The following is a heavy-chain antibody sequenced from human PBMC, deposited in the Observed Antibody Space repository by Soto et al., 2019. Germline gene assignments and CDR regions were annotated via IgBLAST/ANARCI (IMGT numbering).Heavy chain of an antibody. CDR3: AKDTGSGWFGPPDY. CDR2: ISYDGSNK. Sequence: QVQLVESGGGVVQPGRSLRLSCAASGFTFSSYGMHWVRQAPGKVLEWVAVISYDGSNKYYADSVKGRFTISRDNSKNTLYRQMNSLRAEDTAVDYCAKDTGSGWFGPPDYWGQGTLVTVSS. D-gene: IGHD3-10*01. V-gene: IGHV3-30*18. J-gene: IGHJ4*02. CDR1: GFTFSSYG.